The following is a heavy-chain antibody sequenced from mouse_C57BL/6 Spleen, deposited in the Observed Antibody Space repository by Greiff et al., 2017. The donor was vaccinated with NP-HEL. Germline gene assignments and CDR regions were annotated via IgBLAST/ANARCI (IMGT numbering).Heavy chain of an antibody. CDR3: ARKEGHYSWYFDV. D-gene: IGHD2-12*01. CDR2: IDPSDSYT. CDR1: GYTFTSYW. Sequence: VQLQQSGAELVKPGASVKLSCKASGYTFTSYWLQWVNQRPGQGLGWTGEIDPSDSYTNYNQKFKGKATLTVDTSSSTAYMQLSSLTSEDSAVYYWARKEGHYSWYFDVWGTGTTVTVSS. V-gene: IGHV1-50*01. J-gene: IGHJ1*03.